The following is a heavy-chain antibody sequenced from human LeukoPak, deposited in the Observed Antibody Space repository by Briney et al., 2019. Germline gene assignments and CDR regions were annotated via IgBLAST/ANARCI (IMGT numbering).Heavy chain of an antibody. V-gene: IGHV3-23*01. D-gene: IGHD3-22*01. CDR2: ISDSGAYT. J-gene: IGHJ4*02. CDR3: ARQEARGYSYEGLDY. Sequence: GGSLRLSCAASRFTFSTYGMSWVRQAPGKGLEWVSAISDSGAYTYYADSVKGRFTIDRDNSKNTVYLQMNSLRPDDTAIYFCARQEARGYSYEGLDYWGQGNLVTVSS. CDR1: RFTFSTYG.